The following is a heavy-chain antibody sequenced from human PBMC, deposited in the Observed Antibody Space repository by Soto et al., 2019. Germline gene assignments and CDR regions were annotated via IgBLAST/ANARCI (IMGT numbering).Heavy chain of an antibody. CDR2: IYYSGST. V-gene: IGHV4-59*08. CDR1: RVSMSDYS. D-gene: IGHD6-13*01. CDR3: SRAKAPLYSSSWYWFDP. Sequence: PSETLSLTCTVSRVSMSDYSWSWIRQPPGKGLEWIGYIYYSGSTNYNPSLKSRVTISVDTSKNQFSLKLSSVTAADTAVYYCSRAKAPLYSSSWYWFDPWGQGTLVTVSS. J-gene: IGHJ5*02.